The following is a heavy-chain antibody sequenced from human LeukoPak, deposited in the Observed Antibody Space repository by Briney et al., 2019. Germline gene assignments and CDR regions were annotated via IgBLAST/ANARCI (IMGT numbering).Heavy chain of an antibody. CDR3: AREGTPYYYDSSGTYNWFDP. D-gene: IGHD3-22*01. Sequence: SVKVSCKASGGTFSSYAISWVRQAPGQGLEWMGGIIPIFGTTNYAQKFQGRVTITTDEFPSTAYMELSSLRSEDTAVYYCAREGTPYYYDSSGTYNWFDPWGQGTLVTVSS. J-gene: IGHJ5*02. CDR1: GGTFSSYA. CDR2: IIPIFGTT. V-gene: IGHV1-69*05.